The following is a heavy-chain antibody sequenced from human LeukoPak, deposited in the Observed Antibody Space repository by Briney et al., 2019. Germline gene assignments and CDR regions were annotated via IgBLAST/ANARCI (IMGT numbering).Heavy chain of an antibody. D-gene: IGHD3-16*01. J-gene: IGHJ6*03. CDR2: IKQEGSEY. CDR3: ARDAITGAYYYYMDV. CDR1: GFTFSGYW. Sequence: GGPLRLSCTASGFTFSGYWMLWLAQAPGKAGVGVANIKQEGSEYYYVDSVKGRCTISRDNAKNSLYLQMNSLRAEDTAVYYCARDAITGAYYYYMDVWGKGTTVTVS. V-gene: IGHV3-7*01.